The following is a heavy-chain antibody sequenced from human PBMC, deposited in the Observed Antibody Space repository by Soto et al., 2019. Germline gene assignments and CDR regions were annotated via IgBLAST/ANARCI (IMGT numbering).Heavy chain of an antibody. J-gene: IGHJ3*02. CDR2: IYPGDSDA. V-gene: IGHV5-51*01. CDR3: ARQGDMAATPADAFDI. CDR1: WQTSINHW. Sequence: VESLRISCNVSWQTSINHWIAWVLQMPGKGLEWMGIIYPGDSDARYSPSFAGQVTISVDKSITTAYLHWSSLEASDSAMYYCARQGDMAATPADAFDIWGQGTMVTVSS. D-gene: IGHD6-19*01.